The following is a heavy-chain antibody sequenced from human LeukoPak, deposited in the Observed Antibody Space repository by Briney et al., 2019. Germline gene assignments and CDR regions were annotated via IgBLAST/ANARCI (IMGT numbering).Heavy chain of an antibody. CDR2: ITGSGGAT. J-gene: IGHJ4*02. D-gene: IGHD1-26*01. CDR1: GFTFSTYA. CDR3: AKGGGANVGPTDY. V-gene: IGHV3-23*01. Sequence: GGSLRLSCAASGFTFSTYAVNWVRQAPGKGLEWVSAITGSGGATYYADSVKGRFTISRDNSKNTLYLQMSSLRVEDTAVYYCAKGGGANVGPTDYWGQGTLVTVSS.